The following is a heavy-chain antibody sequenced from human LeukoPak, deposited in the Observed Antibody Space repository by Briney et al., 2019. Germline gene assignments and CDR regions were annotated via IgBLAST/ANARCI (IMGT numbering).Heavy chain of an antibody. J-gene: IGHJ4*02. V-gene: IGHV4-39*01. Sequence: SETLSLTCTVSGGSVSSSSYYWGWIRQPPGKGLEWIGSIYYSGSTYYNPSLKSRVTISVDTSKNQFSLKLSSVTAADTAVYYCANEGDTAMDYWGQGTLVTVSS. CDR2: IYYSGST. CDR3: ANEGDTAMDY. CDR1: GGSVSSSSYY. D-gene: IGHD5-18*01.